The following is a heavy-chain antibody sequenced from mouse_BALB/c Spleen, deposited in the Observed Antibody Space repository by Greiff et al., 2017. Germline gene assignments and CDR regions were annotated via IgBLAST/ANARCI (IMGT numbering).Heavy chain of an antibody. CDR2: IYPGSGST. Sequence: LQHPGSELVRPGASVKLSCKASGYTFTSYWMHWVKQRHGQGLEWIGNIYPGSGSTNYDEKFKSKGTLTVDTSSSTAYMHLSSLTSEDSAVYDCTANYHYAMDYWGQGTSVTVSS. D-gene: IGHD2-1*01. J-gene: IGHJ4*01. CDR3: TANYHYAMDY. V-gene: IGHV1S22*01. CDR1: GYTFTSYW.